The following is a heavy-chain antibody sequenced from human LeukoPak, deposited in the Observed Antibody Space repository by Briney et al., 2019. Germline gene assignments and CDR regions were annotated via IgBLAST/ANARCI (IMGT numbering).Heavy chain of an antibody. Sequence: SETLSLTCAVSGGFISSSSYYWGWIRQPPGKGLEWIGSIYYSGSTYYNPSLKSRVTISVDTSKNQFSLKLSSVTAADTAVYYCARQLAGYFDYWGQGTLVTVSS. CDR2: IYYSGST. CDR1: GGFISSSSYY. J-gene: IGHJ4*02. D-gene: IGHD6-6*01. CDR3: ARQLAGYFDY. V-gene: IGHV4-39*01.